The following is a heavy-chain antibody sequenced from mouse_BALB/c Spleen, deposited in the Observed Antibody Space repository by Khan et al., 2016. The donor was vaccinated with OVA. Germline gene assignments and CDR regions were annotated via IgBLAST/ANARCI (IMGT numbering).Heavy chain of an antibody. D-gene: IGHD2-3*01. V-gene: IGHV3-2*02. Sequence: EVQLQESGPGLVKPSQSLSLTCTVTGYSITSDYAWNWIRQFPGNKLEWMGYISYSGSTNYNPALKSRISITRDTSKNQFFLQLNSVTTEDTATYYCARDGSRYNYAMDYWGQGTSVHVSS. CDR3: ARDGSRYNYAMDY. J-gene: IGHJ4*01. CDR2: ISYSGST. CDR1: GYSITSDYA.